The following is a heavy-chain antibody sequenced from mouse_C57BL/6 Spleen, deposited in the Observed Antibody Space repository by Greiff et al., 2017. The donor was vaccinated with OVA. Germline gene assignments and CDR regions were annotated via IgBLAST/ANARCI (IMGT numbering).Heavy chain of an antibody. J-gene: IGHJ2*01. CDR2: ISSGGSYT. D-gene: IGHD2-2*01. V-gene: IGHV5-6*01. CDR1: GFTFSSYG. CDR3: ARHSTMVTHFDY. Sequence: EVNVVESGGDLVKPGGSLKLSCAASGFTFSSYGMSWVRQTPDKRLEWVATISSGGSYTYYPDSVKGRFTISRDNAKNTLYLQMSSLKSEDTAMYYCARHSTMVTHFDYWGQGTTLTVSS.